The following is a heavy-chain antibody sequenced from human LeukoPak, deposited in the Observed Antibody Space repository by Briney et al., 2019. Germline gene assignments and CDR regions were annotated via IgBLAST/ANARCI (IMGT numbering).Heavy chain of an antibody. CDR1: GGSFSGYY. V-gene: IGHV4-34*01. CDR2: INHSGST. Sequence: SETLSLTCAVYGGSFSGYYWSWIRQPPGKGLEWIGEINHSGSTNYNPSLKSRVTISVDTSKNQFSLKLSSVTAADTAVYHCARGYYYDFWSGYTIFDYWGQGTLVTVSS. CDR3: ARGYYYDFWSGYTIFDY. D-gene: IGHD3-3*01. J-gene: IGHJ4*02.